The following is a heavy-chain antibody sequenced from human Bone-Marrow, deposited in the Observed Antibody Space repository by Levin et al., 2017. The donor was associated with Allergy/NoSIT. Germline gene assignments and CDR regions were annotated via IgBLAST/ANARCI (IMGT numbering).Heavy chain of an antibody. CDR1: GGSVSSGTYY. D-gene: IGHD5-12*01. J-gene: IGHJ6*02. Sequence: SETLSLTCSVSGGSVSSGTYYWSWIRRPPGKGLEWIGYINYRGVTKYNPSLKSRVTISVDTSKNEFSLKVTSVTPADTAVYYCARNRIIVAGGNDYYYGMDVWGQGTTVTVSS. CDR2: INYRGVT. V-gene: IGHV4-61*01. CDR3: ARNRIIVAGGNDYYYGMDV.